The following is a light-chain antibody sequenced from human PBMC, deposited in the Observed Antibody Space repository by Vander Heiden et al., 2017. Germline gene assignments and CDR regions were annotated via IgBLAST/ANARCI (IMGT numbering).Light chain of an antibody. CDR3: QQYNNWPPIT. Sequence: EIVITQSPATLSVSPGDSATLPCRASRNIDNTLAWYQQKPGQAPRLLIYNGFTRATGVPARFSASGSGTEFTLTISSLQSEDFAIYYCQQYNNWPPITFGQGTRLEIK. CDR2: NGF. CDR1: RNIDNT. J-gene: IGKJ5*01. V-gene: IGKV3-15*01.